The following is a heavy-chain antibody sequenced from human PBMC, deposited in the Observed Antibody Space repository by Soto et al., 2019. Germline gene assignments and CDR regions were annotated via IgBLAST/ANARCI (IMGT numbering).Heavy chain of an antibody. CDR1: GFTFSSYS. J-gene: IGHJ6*02. CDR3: ARXXSGYAHGYYYYGMDV. V-gene: IGHV3-48*01. D-gene: IGHD5-12*01. CDR2: ISSSSSTI. Sequence: EVQLVESGGGLVQPGGSLRLSCAASGFTFSSYSMNWVRQAPGKGLEWVSYISSSSSTIYYADSVKGRFTISRDNAKNSLYXXXXXLRAXXXAVXXXARXXSGYAHGYYYYGMDVWGQGTTVTVSS.